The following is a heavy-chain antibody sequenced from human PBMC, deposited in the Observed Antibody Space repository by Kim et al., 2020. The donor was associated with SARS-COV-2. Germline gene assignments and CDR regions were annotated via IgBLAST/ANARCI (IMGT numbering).Heavy chain of an antibody. CDR2: FDPEDGET. CDR1: GYTLTELS. Sequence: ASVKVSCKVSGYTLTELSMHWVRQAPGKGLEWMGGFDPEDGETMYAQKFQGRVTMTEDTSTDTTYMELSSLRSEDTDVYYCTTRTYGSGSSGWFDLWGQGTLDTVSS. V-gene: IGHV1-24*01. J-gene: IGHJ5*02. D-gene: IGHD3-10*01. CDR3: TTRTYGSGSSGWFDL.